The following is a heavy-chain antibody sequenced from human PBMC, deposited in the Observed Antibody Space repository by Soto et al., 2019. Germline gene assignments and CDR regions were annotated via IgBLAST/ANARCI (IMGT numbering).Heavy chain of an antibody. CDR1: GFTFSDYY. D-gene: IGHD3-10*01. CDR2: ISSSSSYT. Sequence: LSCAASGFTFSDYYMSWIRQAPGKGLEWVSYISSSSSYTTYADSVKGRFTISRDNAKNSLYLQMNSLRAEDTAVYYCARGSILWSHNWFDPWRQLTLVT. V-gene: IGHV3-11*06. J-gene: IGHJ5*02. CDR3: ARGSILWSHNWFDP.